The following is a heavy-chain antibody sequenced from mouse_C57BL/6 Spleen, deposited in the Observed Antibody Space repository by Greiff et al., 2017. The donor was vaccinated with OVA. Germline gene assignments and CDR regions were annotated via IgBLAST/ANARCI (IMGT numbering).Heavy chain of an antibody. V-gene: IGHV14-4*01. D-gene: IGHD4-1*01. CDR2: IDPENGDP. Sequence: EVQLQQSGAELVRPGASVKLSCTASGFNIKDDYMHWVKPRPEQGLEWIGWIDPENGDPAYASKFQGKATMTGEPSSNPSYLQFSSLTSEDTAVYYCTTRWDLYYFDYWGQGTTLTGSS. J-gene: IGHJ2*01. CDR1: GFNIKDDY. CDR3: TTRWDLYYFDY.